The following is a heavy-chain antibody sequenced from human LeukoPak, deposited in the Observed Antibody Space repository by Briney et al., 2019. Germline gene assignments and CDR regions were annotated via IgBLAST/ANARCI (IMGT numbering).Heavy chain of an antibody. V-gene: IGHV4-39*01. CDR1: GGSISSSSYY. CDR2: IYYSGST. J-gene: IGHJ5*02. D-gene: IGHD5-24*01. Sequence: PSETLSLTCTVSGGSISSSSYYWGWIRQPPGKGLEWIGSIYYSGSTYYNPSLKSRVTISVDTSKNQFSLKLSSVTAADTAVYYCAVGRDGYRFDPWGQGTLVTVSS. CDR3: AVGRDGYRFDP.